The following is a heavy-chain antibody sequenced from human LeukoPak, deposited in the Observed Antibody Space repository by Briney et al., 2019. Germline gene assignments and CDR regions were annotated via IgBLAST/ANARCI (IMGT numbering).Heavy chain of an antibody. CDR1: SGFISSYY. V-gene: IGHV4-59*01. D-gene: IGHD6-13*01. CDR3: ARGGGYSSSWSY. J-gene: IGHJ4*02. CDR2: IYYTGST. Sequence: SSETLSLTCSVSSGFISSYYWTWIRQSPGKGLEWIGFIYYTGSTSYNPSLKSRVTISVDTSKSQFSLKLSSVTAADTAVYYCARGGGYSSSWSYWGQGTLVTVSS.